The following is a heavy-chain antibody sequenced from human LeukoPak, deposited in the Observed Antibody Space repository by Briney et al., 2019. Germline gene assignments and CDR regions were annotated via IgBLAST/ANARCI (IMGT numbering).Heavy chain of an antibody. CDR1: GGSISSYY. CDR3: ARGHWGYCSSTSCSNFDY. CDR2: IYYSGST. Sequence: SETLSLTCTVSGGSISSYYWSWIRQPPGKGLEWSGYIYYSGSTNYNPSLKSRVTISVDTSKNQFSLKLSSVTAADTAVYYCARGHWGYCSSTSCSNFDYWGQGTLVTVSS. D-gene: IGHD2-2*01. V-gene: IGHV4-59*01. J-gene: IGHJ4*02.